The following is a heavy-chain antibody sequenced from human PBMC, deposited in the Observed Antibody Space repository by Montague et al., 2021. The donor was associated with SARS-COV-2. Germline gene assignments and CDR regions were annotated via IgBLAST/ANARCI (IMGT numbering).Heavy chain of an antibody. Sequence: SETLSLTCTVSGGSISSSSYEWGWIRQPPGKGLEWIGSIYYSGSTYYNPSLKSRVTISVDTSKNQFSLKLSSVTAADTAVYYCASPGSPYTGSGSYRYFFDYWGQGTLVTVSS. J-gene: IGHJ4*02. V-gene: IGHV4-39*01. CDR3: ASPGSPYTGSGSYRYFFDY. CDR2: IYYSGST. D-gene: IGHD3-10*01. CDR1: GGSISSSSYE.